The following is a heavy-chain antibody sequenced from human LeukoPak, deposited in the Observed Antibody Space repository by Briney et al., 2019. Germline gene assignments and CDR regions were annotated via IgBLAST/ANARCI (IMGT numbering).Heavy chain of an antibody. CDR2: ISYDGSNK. J-gene: IGHJ4*02. Sequence: PGGSLRLSCAASGFTFSSYAMHWVRQAPGKGLEWVAVISYDGSNKYYADSVKGRFTISRDNSKNTLYLQMNSLRAEDTAVYYCARAPSRGALDYWGQGTLVTVSS. CDR1: GFTFSSYA. D-gene: IGHD1-26*01. V-gene: IGHV3-30*04. CDR3: ARAPSRGALDY.